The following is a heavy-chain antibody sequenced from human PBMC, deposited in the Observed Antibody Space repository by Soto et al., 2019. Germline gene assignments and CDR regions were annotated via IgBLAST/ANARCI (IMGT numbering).Heavy chain of an antibody. CDR2: IIPMFPTA. J-gene: IGHJ4*02. V-gene: IGHV1-69*13. CDR3: SRDPGSGHYFDY. D-gene: IGHD2-15*01. CDR1: GGTFSNHA. Sequence: SVKVSCKASGGTFSNHAISWVRQAPGQGLEWVGGIIPMFPTADYAQRFQGRVTITADDSTTTVYMELSGLRSEDTAMYYCSRDPGSGHYFDYWGQGALVTVSS.